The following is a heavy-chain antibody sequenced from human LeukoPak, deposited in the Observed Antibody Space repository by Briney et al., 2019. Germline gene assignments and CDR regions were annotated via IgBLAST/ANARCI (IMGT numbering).Heavy chain of an antibody. CDR2: IKQDGSEK. V-gene: IGHV3-7*01. D-gene: IGHD4-17*01. Sequence: SGGSLRLSCAASGFTFSSYWMNWVRQAPGKGLKWVANIKQDGSEKYYVDSVKGRFTISRDNARNSLYLQMNSLRAEDTAVYYCARGGHDYGDPFFDYWGQGTLVTVSS. J-gene: IGHJ4*02. CDR3: ARGGHDYGDPFFDY. CDR1: GFTFSSYW.